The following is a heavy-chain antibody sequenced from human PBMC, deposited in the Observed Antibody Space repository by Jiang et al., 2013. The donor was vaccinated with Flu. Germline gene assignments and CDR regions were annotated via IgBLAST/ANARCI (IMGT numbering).Heavy chain of an antibody. CDR1: GYTFTSYA. Sequence: KVSCKASGYTFTSYAMHWVRQAPGQRLEWMGWINAGNGNTKYSQKFQGRVTITRDTSASTAYMELSSLRSEDTAVYYCARDYYDSSGYYYGRFDYWGQGTLVTVSS. CDR3: ARDYYDSSGYYYGRFDY. CDR2: INAGNGNT. V-gene: IGHV1-3*01. J-gene: IGHJ4*02. D-gene: IGHD3-22*01.